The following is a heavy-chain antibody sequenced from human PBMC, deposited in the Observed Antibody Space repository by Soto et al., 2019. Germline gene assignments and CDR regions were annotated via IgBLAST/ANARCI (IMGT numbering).Heavy chain of an antibody. CDR2: IWYDGSNK. D-gene: IGHD6-19*01. J-gene: IGHJ6*02. Sequence: GGSVRLSCAASGFTFSSYCMHWVRQAPGKGLEWVAVIWYDGSNKYYADSVKGRFTISRDNSKNTLYLQMNSLRAEDTAVYYCARVYIAVAGTSYYYYYGMDVWGQGTTVTVSS. CDR1: GFTFSSYC. CDR3: ARVYIAVAGTSYYYYYGMDV. V-gene: IGHV3-33*01.